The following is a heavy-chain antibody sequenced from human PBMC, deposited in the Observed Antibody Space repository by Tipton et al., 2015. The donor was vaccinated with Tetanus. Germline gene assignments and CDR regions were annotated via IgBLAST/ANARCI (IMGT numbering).Heavy chain of an antibody. CDR1: GFDFSVYS. J-gene: IGHJ4*02. CDR2: ISSGSVSL. D-gene: IGHD3-9*01. V-gene: IGHV3-48*01. CDR3: ARDRGDYDTLTGFTIGF. Sequence: SLRLSCAASGFDFSVYSMNWVRQAPGKGLEWVAYISSGSVSLCYADSVKGRFTISRDNARSSLYLQMNGLTTEDTAVYYCARDRGDYDTLTGFTIGFWGQGTLVTVSS.